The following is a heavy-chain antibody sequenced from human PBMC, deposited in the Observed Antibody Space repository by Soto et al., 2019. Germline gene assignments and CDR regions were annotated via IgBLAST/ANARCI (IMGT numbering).Heavy chain of an antibody. CDR3: ATGWGSGTYVNAFDI. Sequence: GGSLRLSCVASGFSFSYAWMSWVRQAPGKGLEWVGRIRSKTAGETTEYAAPGQGRFTISRDDSKNTLYLQMNRLNTDDTAVYYCATGWGSGTYVNAFDIWGQGIVVTVSS. CDR2: IRSKTAGETT. J-gene: IGHJ3*02. CDR1: GFSFSYAW. V-gene: IGHV3-15*01. D-gene: IGHD1-26*01.